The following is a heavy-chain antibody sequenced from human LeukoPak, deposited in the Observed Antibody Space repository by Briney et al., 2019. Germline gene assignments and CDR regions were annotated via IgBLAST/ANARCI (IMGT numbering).Heavy chain of an antibody. CDR1: GGTFSSYA. CDR2: IIPIFGTA. CDR3: AREGYGSGRLNEGIHYYYYYYGMDV. J-gene: IGHJ6*02. D-gene: IGHD3-10*01. Sequence: SVKVSCKASGGTFSSYAISWVRQAPGQGLEWMGGIIPIFGTANYAQKFQGRVTITADESTSTAYMELSSLRSEDTAVYYCAREGYGSGRLNEGIHYYYYYYGMDVWGQGTTVTVSS. V-gene: IGHV1-69*13.